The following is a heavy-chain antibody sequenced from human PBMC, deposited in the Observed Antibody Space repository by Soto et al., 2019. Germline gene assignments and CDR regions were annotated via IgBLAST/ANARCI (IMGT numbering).Heavy chain of an antibody. V-gene: IGHV1-8*01. J-gene: IGHJ6*02. CDR3: ARVGPGYYFGMDV. Sequence: QVQLVQSGAVVKKPGASVKVSCTASGYTFTNYDIYWVRQATGQGLECVGWMNPNSGNTDYPQKFQGRVTMTRNTSISTAYMELTSLRSEDTAVYYCARVGPGYYFGMDVWGQGTTVTVSS. CDR2: MNPNSGNT. CDR1: GYTFTNYD.